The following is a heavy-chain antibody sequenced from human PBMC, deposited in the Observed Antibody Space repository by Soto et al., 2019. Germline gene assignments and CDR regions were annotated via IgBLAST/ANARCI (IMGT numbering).Heavy chain of an antibody. D-gene: IGHD4-17*01. J-gene: IGHJ4*02. CDR3: AKDMKWGGMTTIHYFDS. CDR2: ISWNSETI. CDR1: GFPVDDYA. Sequence: GGSLRLSCAASGFPVDDYAMHWVRQAPGKDLEWVSGISWNSETIDYADSVKGRFTISRDNAKSSLFLQMNSLRPDDTALYYCAKDMKWGGMTTIHYFDSWGQGTLVTVSS. V-gene: IGHV3-9*01.